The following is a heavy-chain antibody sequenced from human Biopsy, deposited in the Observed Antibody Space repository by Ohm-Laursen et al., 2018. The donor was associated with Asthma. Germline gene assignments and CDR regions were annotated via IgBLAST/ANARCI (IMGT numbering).Heavy chain of an antibody. V-gene: IGHV3-30*18. CDR2: ILFDGRKI. D-gene: IGHD6-13*01. Sequence: SLRLSCAASGFNFHNYGMDWVRRAPGKGLEWVAQILFDGRKINYPDSVKGRFTISRDNSKNMVYLQMNSLRPEDTAVYYCAKDRVAGRSYYFDYWGQGSLVSVSS. J-gene: IGHJ4*02. CDR1: GFNFHNYG. CDR3: AKDRVAGRSYYFDY.